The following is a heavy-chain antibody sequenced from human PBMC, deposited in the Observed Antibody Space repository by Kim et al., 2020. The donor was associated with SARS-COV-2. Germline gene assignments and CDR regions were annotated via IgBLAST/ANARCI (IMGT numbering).Heavy chain of an antibody. CDR1: GFTFSSYS. J-gene: IGHJ4*02. D-gene: IGHD6-19*01. V-gene: IGHV3-48*04. CDR3: ARDEGSRGADY. CDR2: ISMSSGTI. Sequence: GGSLRLSCAASGFTFSSYSMHWVRQAPGKGLEWVADISMSSGTIYYADSVKGRFTISRDNAKNSLYLQMNSLRAEDTAVYYCARDEGSRGADYWGQGTLV.